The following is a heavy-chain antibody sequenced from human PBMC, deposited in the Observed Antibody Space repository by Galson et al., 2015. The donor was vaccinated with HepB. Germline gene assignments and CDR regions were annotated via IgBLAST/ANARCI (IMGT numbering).Heavy chain of an antibody. V-gene: IGHV3-13*01. J-gene: IGHJ6*03. Sequence: SLRLSCAASGFTFSSYDMHWVRQATGKGLEWVSAIGTAGDTYYPGSVKGRFTISRENAKNSLYLQMNSLRAGDTAVYYCARVLWSGLYYYMDVWGKGTTVTVSS. D-gene: IGHD3-3*01. CDR2: IGTAGDT. CDR1: GFTFSSYD. CDR3: ARVLWSGLYYYMDV.